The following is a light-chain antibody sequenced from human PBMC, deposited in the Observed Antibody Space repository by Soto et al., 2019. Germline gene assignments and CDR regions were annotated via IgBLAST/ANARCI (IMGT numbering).Light chain of an antibody. V-gene: IGKV3-20*01. Sequence: VFTQSPGSLSLSSGERVTLSCRASQSFTSGYLAWYQQKSGQAPRLLLYATSTRAPGIPDRFSGSGSGTDFALTISRLEPEDFAVYYCQQYGAALSPWTFGQGTKVEIK. CDR1: QSFTSGY. J-gene: IGKJ1*01. CDR3: QQYGAALSPWT. CDR2: ATS.